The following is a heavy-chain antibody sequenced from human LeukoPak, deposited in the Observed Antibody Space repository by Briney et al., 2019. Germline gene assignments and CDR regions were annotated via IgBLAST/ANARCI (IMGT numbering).Heavy chain of an antibody. J-gene: IGHJ4*02. CDR2: IYPGDSDT. Sequence: GESLKISCRGSGYSFTTHWIGWVRQMPGKGLEWMGIIYPGDSDTRHSPSFQGQVTISVDESISTAYLQWSSLKASDTAMYYCARLSSNNWYSLSPTRPFDYWGQGTLVTVSS. CDR1: GYSFTTHW. D-gene: IGHD6-13*01. V-gene: IGHV5-51*01. CDR3: ARLSSNNWYSLSPTRPFDY.